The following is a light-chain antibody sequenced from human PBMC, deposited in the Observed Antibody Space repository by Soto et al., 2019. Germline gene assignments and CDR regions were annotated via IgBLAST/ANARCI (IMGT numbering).Light chain of an antibody. CDR3: ATWDDSLSGWV. V-gene: IGLV1-47*02. J-gene: IGLJ3*02. CDR1: SSNIGSNT. Sequence: QSVLTQPRSASGTPGQRVTISCSGSSSNIGSNTVYWYQHLPGTTPKLLVFSYNQRPSGVPDRFSGSKSGSSASLAISGLRSEDEADYYCATWDDSLSGWVFGGGTKVTVL. CDR2: SYN.